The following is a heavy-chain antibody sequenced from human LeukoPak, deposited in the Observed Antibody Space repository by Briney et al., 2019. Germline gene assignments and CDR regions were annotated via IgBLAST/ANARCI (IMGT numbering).Heavy chain of an antibody. CDR3: ATPGGYSGSYHLGY. CDR1: GGTFSSYA. Sequence: SVNVSCKASGGTFSSYAISWVRQAPGQGLEWMGGIIPIFGTANYAQKFQGRVTMTEDTSTDTAYMELSSLRSEDTAVYYCATPGGYSGSYHLGYWGQGTLVTVSS. J-gene: IGHJ4*02. V-gene: IGHV1-69*06. D-gene: IGHD1-26*01. CDR2: IIPIFGTA.